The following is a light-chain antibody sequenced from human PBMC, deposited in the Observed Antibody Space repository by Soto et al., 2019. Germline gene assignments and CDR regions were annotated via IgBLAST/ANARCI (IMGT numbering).Light chain of an antibody. CDR3: ATWDDSLNGVV. Sequence: QSALTQPPSVSGAPGQRVTISCTGSSSNIGAGYDVHWYQQVPGTAPKLLIYSNNQRPSGVPDRFSGSKSGTSASLAISGLQSENEADYYCATWDDSLNGVVFGGGTKLTVL. CDR1: SSNIGAGYD. J-gene: IGLJ2*01. CDR2: SNN. V-gene: IGLV1-40*01.